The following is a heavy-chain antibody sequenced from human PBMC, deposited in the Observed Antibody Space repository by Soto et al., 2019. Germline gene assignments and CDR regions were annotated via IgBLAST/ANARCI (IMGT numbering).Heavy chain of an antibody. J-gene: IGHJ1*01. V-gene: IGHV1-18*01. Sequence: QVQLVQSGAEVKKPGASVKVSCKASGYTFTSYGIIWVRQAPGQGLEWMGWISAYNGNTNYALKLQGRVTMTTATSTITAYMALRSLRSDDTAVYYCAIDKYGDYVDLLYFPHWGQGTLVTVSS. CDR3: AIDKYGDYVDLLYFPH. CDR1: GYTFTSYG. CDR2: ISAYNGNT. D-gene: IGHD4-17*01.